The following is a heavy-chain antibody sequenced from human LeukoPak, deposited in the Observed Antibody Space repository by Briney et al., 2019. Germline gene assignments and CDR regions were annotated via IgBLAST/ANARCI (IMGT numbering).Heavy chain of an antibody. Sequence: SETLSLTCNVSGDSLTSHFWSWIRQTPGKGLERIGYVFHSGTTNYSPSLKSRVTISLDTSKKQFHLRLASVTAADTAVYYCARRMATVTDAFDIWGRGTMVSVSS. V-gene: IGHV4-59*08. CDR1: GDSLTSHF. D-gene: IGHD5-24*01. CDR2: VFHSGTT. J-gene: IGHJ3*02. CDR3: ARRMATVTDAFDI.